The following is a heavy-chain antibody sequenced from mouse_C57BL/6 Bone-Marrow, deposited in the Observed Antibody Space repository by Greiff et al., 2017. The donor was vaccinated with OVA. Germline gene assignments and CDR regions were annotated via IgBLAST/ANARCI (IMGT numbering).Heavy chain of an antibody. CDR1: GFTFSSYT. J-gene: IGHJ4*01. D-gene: IGHD2-5*01. CDR3: ARQDSNYAMDY. V-gene: IGHV5-9*01. Sequence: EVNVVESGGGLVKPGGSLKLSCAASGFTFSSYTMSWVRQTPEKRLEWVATISGGGGNTYYPDSVKGRFTISRDNAKNTLYLQMSSLRSEDTALYYCARQDSNYAMDYWGQGTSVTVSS. CDR2: ISGGGGNT.